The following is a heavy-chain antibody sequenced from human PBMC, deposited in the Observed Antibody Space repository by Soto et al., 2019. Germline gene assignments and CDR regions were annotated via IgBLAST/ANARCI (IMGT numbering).Heavy chain of an antibody. CDR3: ARSYMVRGVANWFDP. CDR1: GGSISSSNW. D-gene: IGHD3-10*01. CDR2: IYHSGST. J-gene: IGHJ5*02. V-gene: IGHV4-4*02. Sequence: QVQLQESGPGLVKPSGTLSLTCAVSGGSISSSNWWSWVRQPPGKGLEWIGEIYHSGSTNYNPSLKSRVTISVDNSKNQSSLKLSSVTAADTAVYYCARSYMVRGVANWFDPWGQGTLVTVSS.